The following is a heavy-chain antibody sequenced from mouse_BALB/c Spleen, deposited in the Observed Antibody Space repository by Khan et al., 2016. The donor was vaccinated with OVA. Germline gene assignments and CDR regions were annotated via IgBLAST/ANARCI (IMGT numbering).Heavy chain of an antibody. CDR3: ARLAYYDNSEGFAY. CDR2: ISSGGHYT. V-gene: IGHV5-6*01. D-gene: IGHD1-1*01. CDR1: GFTFSTYG. Sequence: EVELVESGGDLVKTGGSLKLSCAASGFTFSTYGMSWVRQTPDKRLEWVATISSGGHYTYYIDSVKGRFTISRDNAENNLYLQMTSLRSEDTAMYYCARLAYYDNSEGFAYWGQGTLVTVSA. J-gene: IGHJ3*01.